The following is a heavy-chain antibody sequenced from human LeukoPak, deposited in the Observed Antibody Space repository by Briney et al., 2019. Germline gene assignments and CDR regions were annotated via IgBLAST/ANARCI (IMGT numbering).Heavy chain of an antibody. D-gene: IGHD1-26*01. V-gene: IGHV3-23*01. J-gene: IGHJ3*02. CDR2: ISGSGGST. Sequence: GGSLRLSCAASGFTFSSYAMSWVRQAPGKGLEWVSAISGSGGSTYYADSVKGRFTISRDNSKNTLYLQMNSLRAEDTAVYYXXXXXXXXXXXGVGAFDIWGQGTMVTVSS. CDR1: GFTFSSYA. CDR3: XXXXXXXXXXGVGAFDI.